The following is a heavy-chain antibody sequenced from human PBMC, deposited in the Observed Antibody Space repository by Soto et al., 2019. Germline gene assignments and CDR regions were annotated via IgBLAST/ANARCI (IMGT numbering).Heavy chain of an antibody. Sequence: QVQLVQSGAEVKKPGPSVKVSCKASGGTFSSYAISWVRQAPGQGLEWMGGIIPIFGTANYAQKFQGRVTITADESTSTAYMELSSLRSEDTAVYYCARELGGYSYGYNGFDYWGQGTLVTVSS. CDR2: IIPIFGTA. CDR3: ARELGGYSYGYNGFDY. J-gene: IGHJ4*02. CDR1: GGTFSSYA. V-gene: IGHV1-69*12. D-gene: IGHD5-18*01.